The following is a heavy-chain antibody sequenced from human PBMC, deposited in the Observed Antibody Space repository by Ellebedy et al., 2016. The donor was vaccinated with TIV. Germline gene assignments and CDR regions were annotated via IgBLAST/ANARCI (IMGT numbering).Heavy chain of an antibody. CDR3: AREQYCGGDCLWPDAFDI. J-gene: IGHJ3*02. CDR1: GYTFTSYG. V-gene: IGHV1-18*01. Sequence: AASVKVSCKASGYTFTSYGISWVRQAPGHGLEWMGWNSAYNGNTNYAQKLQGRVTMTTDTSTSTASMELRSLRSDDTAVYYCAREQYCGGDCLWPDAFDIWGQGTMVTVSS. D-gene: IGHD2-21*02. CDR2: NSAYNGNT.